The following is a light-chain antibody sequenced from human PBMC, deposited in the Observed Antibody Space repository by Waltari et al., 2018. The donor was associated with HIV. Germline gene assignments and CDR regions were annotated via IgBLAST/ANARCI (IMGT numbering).Light chain of an antibody. CDR2: EFS. CDR3: CSYAGSRV. V-gene: IGLV2-23*02. CDR1: SSDVGSYNL. J-gene: IGLJ1*01. Sequence: QSALTQPASVSGSPGQSITISCTGTSSDVGSYNLGSWYQQHPGKAPKLMIYEFSKRPSGVANRFSGSKSGNTASLTISGLQAEDEADYYCCSYAGSRVFGTGTKVTVL.